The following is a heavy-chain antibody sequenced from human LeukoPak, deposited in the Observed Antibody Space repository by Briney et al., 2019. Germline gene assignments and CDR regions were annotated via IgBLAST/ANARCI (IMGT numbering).Heavy chain of an antibody. D-gene: IGHD1-7*01. CDR1: GGSISSSSYY. CDR3: ARNYNWNYADY. Sequence: SETLSLTCTVSGGSISSSSYYWGWIRQLPGKGLEWIGSIYYSGSTYYNPSLKSRVTISVDTSKNQFSLKLSSVTAADTAVYYCARNYNWNYADYWGQGTLVTVSS. J-gene: IGHJ4*02. V-gene: IGHV4-39*07. CDR2: IYYSGST.